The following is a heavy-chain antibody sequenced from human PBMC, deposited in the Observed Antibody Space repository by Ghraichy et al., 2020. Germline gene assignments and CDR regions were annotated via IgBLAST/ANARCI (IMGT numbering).Heavy chain of an antibody. CDR2: ISSSGSTI. V-gene: IGHV3-11*01. CDR1: GFTFSDYY. CDR3: ARLNDYAEFAFDI. Sequence: GESLNISCAASGFTFSDYYMSWIRQAPGKGLEWVSYISSSGSTIYYADSVKGRFTISRDNAKNSLYLQMNSLRAEDTAVYYCARLNDYAEFAFDIWGQGTMVTVSS. J-gene: IGHJ3*02. D-gene: IGHD4-17*01.